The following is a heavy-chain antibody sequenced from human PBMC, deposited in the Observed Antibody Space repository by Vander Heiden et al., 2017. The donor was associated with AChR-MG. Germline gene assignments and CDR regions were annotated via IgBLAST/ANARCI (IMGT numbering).Heavy chain of an antibody. CDR2: ISYDGSNK. Sequence: QVQLVESGGGVVQPGWSLRPPRAASGFTFSRYAMHWVRQAPGKGLEWVAVISYDGSNKNYADSVKGRFTISRDNSKNTLYLQMNSLRAEDTAVYYCARDSRGVTTNWGQGTLVTVSS. CDR3: ARDSRGVTTN. V-gene: IGHV3-30-3*01. D-gene: IGHD4-17*01. CDR1: GFTFSRYA. J-gene: IGHJ4*02.